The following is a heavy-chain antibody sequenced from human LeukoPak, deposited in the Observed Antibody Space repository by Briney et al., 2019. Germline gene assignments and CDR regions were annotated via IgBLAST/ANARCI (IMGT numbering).Heavy chain of an antibody. V-gene: IGHV4-4*07. D-gene: IGHD2-15*01. CDR2: IYASGNT. J-gene: IGHJ4*02. CDR1: GASISTYY. Sequence: PSETLSLTCTIPGASISTYYWSWIRQPAGKGLEWIGGIYASGNTYKNPSLESRVTMSVDTSNNQFTLNLTSVTGADTAMYYCVKDGPLGSDFWGQGTQVTVSS. CDR3: VKDGPLGSDF.